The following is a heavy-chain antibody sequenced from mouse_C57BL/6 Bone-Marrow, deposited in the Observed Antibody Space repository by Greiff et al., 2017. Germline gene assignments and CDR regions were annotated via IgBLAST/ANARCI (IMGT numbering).Heavy chain of an antibody. V-gene: IGHV1-63*01. CDR3: IYDGNGFAY. CDR1: GYTFTNYW. CDR2: IYPGGGYT. Sequence: ESGAELVRPGTSVKMSCKASGYTFTNYWIGWAKQRPGHGLEWIGDIYPGGGYTNYNEKFKGKATLTADKSSSTAYMQFSSRTSEDSAIYYEIYDGNGFAYWGQGTLVTVSA. J-gene: IGHJ3*01. D-gene: IGHD2-3*01.